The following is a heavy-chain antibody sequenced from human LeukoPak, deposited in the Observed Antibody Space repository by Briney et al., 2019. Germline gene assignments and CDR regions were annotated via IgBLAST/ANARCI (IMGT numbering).Heavy chain of an antibody. CDR3: ARDGGEYYYDNSDYWGNFDY. V-gene: IGHV3-48*03. Sequence: GGSLRLSCAASGFTFSSYEMNWVRQAPGKGLEWVSYISSSGSTIYYADSVKRRFTISRDNAKNSLFLQMNSLRAEDTAVYYCARDGGEYYYDNSDYWGNFDYWGQGTLVTVSS. CDR1: GFTFSSYE. J-gene: IGHJ4*02. D-gene: IGHD3-22*01. CDR2: ISSSGSTI.